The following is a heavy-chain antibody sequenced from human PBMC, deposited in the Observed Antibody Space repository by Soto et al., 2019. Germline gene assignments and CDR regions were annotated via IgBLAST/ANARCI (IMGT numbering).Heavy chain of an antibody. J-gene: IGHJ4*02. CDR2: ISAYNGNT. Sequence: KVSCKASGYTFTSYGISWVRQAPGQGLEWMGWISAYNGNTNYAQKLQGRVTMTTDTSTSTAYMELRSLRSDDTAVYYCARDREWYCSSTSCYFIPFDYWGQGTLVTVSS. D-gene: IGHD2-2*01. CDR1: GYTFTSYG. V-gene: IGHV1-18*01. CDR3: ARDREWYCSSTSCYFIPFDY.